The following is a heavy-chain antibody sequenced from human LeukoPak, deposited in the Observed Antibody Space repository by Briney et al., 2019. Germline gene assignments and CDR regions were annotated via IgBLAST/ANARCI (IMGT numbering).Heavy chain of an antibody. CDR2: IIPIFGTA. CDR3: ARSPRITMVRGVPSSWFDP. Sequence: ASVKVSCKASGGTFSSYAISWVRQAPGQGLEWMGGIIPIFGTANYAQKFQGRVTITADESTSTAYMELSSLRSEDTAVYYCARSPRITMVRGVPSSWFDPWGQGTLVTVSS. J-gene: IGHJ5*02. D-gene: IGHD3-10*01. V-gene: IGHV1-69*13. CDR1: GGTFSSYA.